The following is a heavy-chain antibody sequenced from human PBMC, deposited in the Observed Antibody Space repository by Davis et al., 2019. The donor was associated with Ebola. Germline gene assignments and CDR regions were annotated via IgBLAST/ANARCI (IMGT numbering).Heavy chain of an antibody. D-gene: IGHD1-26*01. CDR1: GFTFSSYW. V-gene: IGHV3-7*03. Sequence: PGGSLRLSCAASGFTFSSYWMSWVRQAPGKGLEWVPNINQDGIEKYYVDSVKGRFTIPRDNAKNSLYLQMNSLRAEDTAVYYCATRYSGNFWDLYYYYGMDVWGQGTTVTVSS. J-gene: IGHJ6*02. CDR3: ATRYSGNFWDLYYYYGMDV. CDR2: INQDGIEK.